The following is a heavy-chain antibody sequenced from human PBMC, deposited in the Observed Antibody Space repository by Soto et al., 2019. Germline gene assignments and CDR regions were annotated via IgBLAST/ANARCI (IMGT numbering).Heavy chain of an antibody. Sequence: QVQLQESGPGLVKPSQTLSLTCTVSGGSISSGGYYWSWIRQHPGKGLEWIGYIYYSGSTYYNPSLKSRVTISVDTSKNQFSLKLSSVTAADTAVYYCARASCWFGDAGTICSRYGMDVWGQGTTVTVSS. V-gene: IGHV4-31*03. CDR1: GGSISSGGYY. J-gene: IGHJ6*02. CDR2: IYYSGST. D-gene: IGHD3-10*01. CDR3: ARASCWFGDAGTICSRYGMDV.